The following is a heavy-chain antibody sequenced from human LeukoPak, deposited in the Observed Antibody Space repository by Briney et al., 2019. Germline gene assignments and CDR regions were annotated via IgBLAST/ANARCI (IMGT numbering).Heavy chain of an antibody. V-gene: IGHV1-69*13. Sequence: ASVKVSCKASGGTFSSYAISWVRQAPGQGLEWMGGIIPIFGTANYAQKFQGRVTITADESTSTAYMELSSLRSEDTAVYYCARDGYYDSSGQISGGFDPWGQGTLVTVSS. CDR1: GGTFSSYA. D-gene: IGHD3-22*01. CDR3: ARDGYYDSSGQISGGFDP. J-gene: IGHJ5*02. CDR2: IIPIFGTA.